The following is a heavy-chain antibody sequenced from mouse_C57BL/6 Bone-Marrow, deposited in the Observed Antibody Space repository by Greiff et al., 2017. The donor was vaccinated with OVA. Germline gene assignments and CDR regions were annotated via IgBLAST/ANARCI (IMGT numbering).Heavy chain of an antibody. CDR1: GFTFSDYY. Sequence: EVKLMESGGGLVQPGGSLKLSCAASGFTFSDYYMYWVRQTPEKRLEWVAYISNGGGSTYYPDTVKGRFTISRDHAKNTLYLQMSRLKSEDTAVYYCARWEGWYFDVWGTGTTLTVSS. V-gene: IGHV5-12*01. CDR2: ISNGGGST. D-gene: IGHD4-1*01. CDR3: ARWEGWYFDV. J-gene: IGHJ1*03.